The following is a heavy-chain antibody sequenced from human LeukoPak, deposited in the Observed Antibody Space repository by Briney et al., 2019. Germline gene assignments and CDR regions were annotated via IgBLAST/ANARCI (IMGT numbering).Heavy chain of an antibody. D-gene: IGHD3-22*01. CDR2: IKPSSGAT. CDR3: ASCYYDSSGYYYFDY. CDR1: GYTFSGHY. Sequence: EASVKVSCKASGYTFSGHYMHWVRQAPGQGLEWMGWIKPSSGATNYAQKFRGGVTMTRDTSNRTSYMELSRLRSDDTALYYCASCYYDSSGYYYFDYWGQGTLVTVSS. J-gene: IGHJ4*02. V-gene: IGHV1-2*02.